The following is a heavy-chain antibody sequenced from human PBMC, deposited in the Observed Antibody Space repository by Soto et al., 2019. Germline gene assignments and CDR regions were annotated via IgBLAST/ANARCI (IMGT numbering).Heavy chain of an antibody. CDR1: GYSFTSYW. J-gene: IGHJ6*03. Sequence: VESLTIACQGSGYSFTSYWIVWGRQMPGKGLEWMGIIYPGDSDTRYSPSFQGQVTISADKSISTAYLQWSSLKASDTAMYYCARHLIVVVPAARGYGYYYYMDVWGKGTTVTVSS. CDR2: IYPGDSDT. V-gene: IGHV5-51*01. D-gene: IGHD2-2*01. CDR3: ARHLIVVVPAARGYGYYYYMDV.